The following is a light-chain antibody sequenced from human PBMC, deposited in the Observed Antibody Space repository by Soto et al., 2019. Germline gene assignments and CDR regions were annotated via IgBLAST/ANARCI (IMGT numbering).Light chain of an antibody. CDR1: SDDVGAYNA. CDR2: KGT. CDR3: CSSAPESTYV. Sequence: QSVLAQPGSVSGSPGQSITISCTATSDDVGAYNAVSWYRQLPHKAPQVILYKGTQRPSGVSSRFSGSTSGNAASLTISGLQADDEAAYFCCSSAPESTYVFGTGTKVTVL. V-gene: IGLV2-23*01. J-gene: IGLJ1*01.